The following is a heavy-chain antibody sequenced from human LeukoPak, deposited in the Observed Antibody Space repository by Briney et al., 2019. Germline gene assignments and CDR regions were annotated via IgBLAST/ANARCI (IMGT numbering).Heavy chain of an antibody. Sequence: ASVTVSCKASGYRFPSYGISWVRQAPGQGPEWMGWISMHTDNTDYAEKFQGRVTMTTDTSTTKTYMELRRLRSDDTAVYYCAKMYSSSPSRFDHWGQGTLVTVSS. CDR2: ISMHTDNT. CDR3: AKMYSSSPSRFDH. CDR1: GYRFPSYG. D-gene: IGHD6-6*01. V-gene: IGHV1-18*01. J-gene: IGHJ4*02.